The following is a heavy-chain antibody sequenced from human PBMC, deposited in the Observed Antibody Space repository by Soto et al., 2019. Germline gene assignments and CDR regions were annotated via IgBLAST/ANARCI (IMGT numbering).Heavy chain of an antibody. CDR2: IIPIFGTA. J-gene: IGHJ6*02. CDR1: GGTFSSYA. CDR3: ARAYYYDSSGYKGDYYYYYGMDV. D-gene: IGHD3-22*01. Sequence: GASVKVSCKASGGTFSSYAISWVRQAPGQGLEWMGGIIPIFGTANYAQKFQGRVTITADESTSTAYMELSSLRSEDTAVYYCARAYYYDSSGYKGDYYYYYGMDVCGQGTTVTVSS. V-gene: IGHV1-69*13.